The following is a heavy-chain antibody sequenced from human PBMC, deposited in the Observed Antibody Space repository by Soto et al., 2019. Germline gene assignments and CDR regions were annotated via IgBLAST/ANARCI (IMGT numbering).Heavy chain of an antibody. CDR2: MNPNSGNT. J-gene: IGHJ4*02. CDR1: EYTFISYE. V-gene: IGHV1-8*01. Sequence: VQLVQSGAEVKKPGASVKVSCKASEYTFISYESNWVRQATGQGLEWMGWMNPNSGNTAYAQKFQGRITMTRNTSISTAYMELSSLRSEDTAVHYCAREVTVAGLDYWGQGTLVTVSS. CDR3: AREVTVAGLDY. D-gene: IGHD6-19*01.